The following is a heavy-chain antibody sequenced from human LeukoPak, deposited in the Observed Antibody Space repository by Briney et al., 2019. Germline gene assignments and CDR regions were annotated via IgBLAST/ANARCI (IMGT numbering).Heavy chain of an antibody. D-gene: IGHD3-9*01. CDR1: GDTFSSYV. V-gene: IGHV1-69*13. Sequence: SVKVSCKASGDTFSSYVISWVRQAPGQGLEWMGGIDPVFGTAHYAQKFQDRVTITADESTSTAYMELSSLRSEDTAVYYCAKTFLTAYDTYFYYYGLDVWGQGTPVTVSS. J-gene: IGHJ6*02. CDR3: AKTFLTAYDTYFYYYGLDV. CDR2: IDPVFGTA.